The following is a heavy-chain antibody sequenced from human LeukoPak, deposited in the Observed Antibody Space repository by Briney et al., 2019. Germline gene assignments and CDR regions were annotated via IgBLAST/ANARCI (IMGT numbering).Heavy chain of an antibody. CDR2: IWYDVNEK. J-gene: IGHJ4*02. CDR1: GFTFSTYD. CDR3: ATEQEGRRAAFDY. Sequence: GGSLRLSCAASGFTFSTYDMHWVRQAPGKGLEWVAFIWYDVNEKYYADSAKGRFTISRDNSKNTLYLQMNSLRAEDTAIYYCATEQEGRRAAFDYWGQGTLVTVSS. V-gene: IGHV3-30*02. D-gene: IGHD1/OR15-1a*01.